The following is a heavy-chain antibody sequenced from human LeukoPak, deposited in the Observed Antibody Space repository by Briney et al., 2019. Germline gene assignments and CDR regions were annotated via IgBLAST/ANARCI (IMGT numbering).Heavy chain of an antibody. J-gene: IGHJ4*02. CDR2: IYPGDSDT. CDR3: ASRPFETTVVPWDFY. D-gene: IGHD4-23*01. V-gene: IGHV5-51*01. Sequence: GESLKISCKGSGDSFTTYWIAWVRQMPGKGLEWMGIIYPGDSDTRYSPSFQGQVTISADRSINTAYLQWNSLTASDTAMYYCASRPFETTVVPWDFYWGQGTQVTVSS. CDR1: GDSFTTYW.